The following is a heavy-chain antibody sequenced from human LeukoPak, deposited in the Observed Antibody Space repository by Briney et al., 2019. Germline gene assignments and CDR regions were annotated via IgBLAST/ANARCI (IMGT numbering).Heavy chain of an antibody. V-gene: IGHV4-39*07. CDR2: IYYSGST. CDR3: ARVWIDGGASHFDY. CDR1: GGSISSSSYY. D-gene: IGHD5-24*01. J-gene: IGHJ4*02. Sequence: SETLSLTCTASGGSISSSSYYWGWIRQPPGKGLEWIVSIYYSGSTYYNPSLNSRVTISVDTSKNQFSQKMSSVTAADTAVYYCARVWIDGGASHFDYWGQGTLVTVSS.